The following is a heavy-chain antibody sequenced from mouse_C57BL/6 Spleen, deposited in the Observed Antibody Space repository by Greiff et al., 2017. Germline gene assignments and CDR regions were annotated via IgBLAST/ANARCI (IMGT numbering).Heavy chain of an antibody. V-gene: IGHV1-52*01. CDR2: IDPSDSET. Sequence: VQLQQPGAELVRPGSSVKLSCKASGYTFTSYWMHWVKQRPIQGLEWIGNIDPSDSETHYNQKFKDKATLTVDKSSSTAYMQLSSLTSEDSAVCYCARGGYYEGYFDYWGQGTTLTVSS. J-gene: IGHJ2*01. D-gene: IGHD2-3*01. CDR1: GYTFTSYW. CDR3: ARGGYYEGYFDY.